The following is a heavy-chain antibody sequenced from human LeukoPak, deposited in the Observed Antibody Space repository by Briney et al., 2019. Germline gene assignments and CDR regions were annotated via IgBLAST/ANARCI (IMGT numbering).Heavy chain of an antibody. CDR3: AKDASGGTYLGAFHV. V-gene: IGHV3-30*18. Sequence: GGPLSLSCGPSGFTFRTYGFQWVRQAPGGGREWVAHFSYDVSVKNLAGSVKGRFTISRDNSKHTLYMHMSSLRAEATGLYYCAKDASGGTYLGAFHVWGQGTMVTVSS. D-gene: IGHD1-26*01. CDR2: FSYDVSVK. CDR1: GFTFRTYG. J-gene: IGHJ3*01.